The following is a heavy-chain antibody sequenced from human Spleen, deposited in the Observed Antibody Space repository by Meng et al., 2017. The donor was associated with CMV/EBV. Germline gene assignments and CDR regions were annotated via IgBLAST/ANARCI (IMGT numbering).Heavy chain of an antibody. D-gene: IGHD3-3*01. CDR2: INPNSGDT. J-gene: IGHJ4*02. Sequence: VSVKVSCKTSGYTFTAYYMHWVRQAPGQGLEWMGWINPNSGDTHYAQRFQGRVTMTTDTSTSTAYMELRSLRSDDTAVYYCARGVIGLRFTPLDYWGQGTLVTVSS. V-gene: IGHV1-2*02. CDR1: GYTFTAYY. CDR3: ARGVIGLRFTPLDY.